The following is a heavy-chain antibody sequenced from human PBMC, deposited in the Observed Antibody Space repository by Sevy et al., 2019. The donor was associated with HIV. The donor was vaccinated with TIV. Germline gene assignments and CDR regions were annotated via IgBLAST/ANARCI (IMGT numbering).Heavy chain of an antibody. Sequence: GGSLRLSCAASGFTFSSYGMHWVRQAPDKGLEWVTFIRYDGSNKYYADSVKGRFTISRDNSKNTLYLQMNSLRAEDTAVYYCAKDLRHIVVVPAAIPFDYWGQGTLVTVSS. V-gene: IGHV3-30*02. CDR2: IRYDGSNK. D-gene: IGHD2-2*02. CDR1: GFTFSSYG. J-gene: IGHJ4*02. CDR3: AKDLRHIVVVPAAIPFDY.